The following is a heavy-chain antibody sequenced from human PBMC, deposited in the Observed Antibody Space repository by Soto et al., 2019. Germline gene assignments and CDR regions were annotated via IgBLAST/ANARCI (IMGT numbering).Heavy chain of an antibody. Sequence: QVQLVESGGGVVQPGRSLRLSCAASEFTFSRHGMHWVRQAPGKGLQWVGVIWSDGSNEVYADSVKGRFIISRDNSKNILYLKMNSLRAKDTAVYYCAKERTFGDNKHTSLDVWGTGITVTVSS. CDR1: EFTFSRHG. J-gene: IGHJ6*03. CDR3: AKERTFGDNKHTSLDV. CDR2: IWSDGSNE. D-gene: IGHD3-10*01. V-gene: IGHV3-33*06.